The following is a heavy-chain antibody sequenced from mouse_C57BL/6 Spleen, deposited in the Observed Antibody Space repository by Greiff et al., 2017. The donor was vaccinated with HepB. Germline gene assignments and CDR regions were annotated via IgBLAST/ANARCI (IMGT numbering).Heavy chain of an antibody. CDR1: GFTFSDYG. Sequence: EVKLMESGGGLVKPGGSLKLSCAASGFTFSDYGMHWVRQAPEKGLEWVAYISSGSSTIYYADTVKGRFTISRDNAKNTLFLQMTSLRSEDTAMYYCARDITTVVASGAYWGQGTLVTVSA. D-gene: IGHD1-1*01. V-gene: IGHV5-17*01. CDR3: ARDITTVVASGAY. J-gene: IGHJ3*01. CDR2: ISSGSSTI.